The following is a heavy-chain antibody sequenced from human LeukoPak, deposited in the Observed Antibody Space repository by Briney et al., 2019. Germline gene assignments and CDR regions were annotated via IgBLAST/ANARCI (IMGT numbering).Heavy chain of an antibody. J-gene: IGHJ4*02. D-gene: IGHD5-18*01. CDR1: GFTFSDYY. Sequence: GGSLRLSCAASGFTFSDYYMSWIRQAPGKGLEWVSVIYSGGSTYYADSVKGRFTISRDNSKNTLYLQMNSLRAEDTAVYYCASSGWIQLWWHFDYWGQGTLVTVSS. V-gene: IGHV3-66*01. CDR3: ASSGWIQLWWHFDY. CDR2: IYSGGST.